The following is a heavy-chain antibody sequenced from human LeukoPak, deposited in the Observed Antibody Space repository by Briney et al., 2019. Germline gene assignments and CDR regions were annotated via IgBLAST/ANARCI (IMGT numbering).Heavy chain of an antibody. J-gene: IGHJ1*01. CDR1: GGTFSSYA. CDR3: ARTGLDYDILTGYPYEYFQH. D-gene: IGHD3-9*01. Sequence: GASVKVSFKASGGTFSSYAISWVRQAPGQGLEWMGGIIPIFGTANYAQKFQGRVTITADKSTSTAYMELSSLRSEDTAVYYCARTGLDYDILTGYPYEYFQHWGQGTLVTVSS. CDR2: IIPIFGTA. V-gene: IGHV1-69*06.